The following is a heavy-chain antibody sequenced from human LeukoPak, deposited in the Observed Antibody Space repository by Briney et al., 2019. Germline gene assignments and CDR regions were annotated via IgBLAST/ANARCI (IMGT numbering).Heavy chain of an antibody. D-gene: IGHD3-16*01. CDR3: AKDWGEYFDYVWGSFTSFDS. CDR2: ISGSGHRT. Sequence: GGSLRLSCAASGFTVSSNYMSWVRQAPGKGLEWVSGISGSGHRTYYADSVKGRFTISRDNSKSTLYLQMNSLRAEDTAVYYCAKDWGEYFDYVWGSFTSFDSWGQGTLVTVSS. V-gene: IGHV3-23*01. J-gene: IGHJ4*02. CDR1: GFTVSSNY.